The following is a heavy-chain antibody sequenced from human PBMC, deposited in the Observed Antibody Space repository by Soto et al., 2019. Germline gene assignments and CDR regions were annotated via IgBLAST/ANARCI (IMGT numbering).Heavy chain of an antibody. D-gene: IGHD6-19*01. J-gene: IGHJ6*03. Sequence: SQTLSLTCVISGDSFSSNSAAWNWIRQSPSRGLEWLGRTYYRSRWYNDYAVSVRSRITVNADTSKNQFSLHLNSVTPEDTAVYYCAGNSSLQWYYMDVWDKGNTVTVSS. V-gene: IGHV6-1*01. CDR2: TYYRSRWYN. CDR1: GDSFSSNSAA. CDR3: AGNSSLQWYYMDV.